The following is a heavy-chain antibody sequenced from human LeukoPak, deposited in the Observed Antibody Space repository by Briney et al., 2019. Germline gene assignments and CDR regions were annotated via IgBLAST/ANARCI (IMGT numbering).Heavy chain of an antibody. D-gene: IGHD5-18*01. CDR3: AKDSESSYSYVDY. V-gene: IGHV3-30*02. Sequence: GGSLRLSCAASGFTFSSYGFHWVRQAPGKGLEWVTSIPYDGANKNYVDSVKGRFTISRDNSKNTLYLLMNSLRVEDTAVDYCAKDSESSYSYVDYWGQGTLVTVSS. CDR2: IPYDGANK. J-gene: IGHJ4*02. CDR1: GFTFSSYG.